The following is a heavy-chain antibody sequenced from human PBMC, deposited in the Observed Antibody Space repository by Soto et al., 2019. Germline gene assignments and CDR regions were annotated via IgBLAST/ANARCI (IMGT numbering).Heavy chain of an antibody. CDR3: ARDRNVVVPAAMDLDY. V-gene: IGHV3-33*01. CDR2: IWYDGSNK. CDR1: GFTFSSYG. Sequence: RLSCAASGFTFSSYGMHWVRQAPGKGLEWVAVIWYDGSNKYYADSVKGRFTISRDNSKNTLYLQMNSLRAEDTAVYYCARDRNVVVPAAMDLDYWGQGTLVTVSS. D-gene: IGHD2-2*01. J-gene: IGHJ4*02.